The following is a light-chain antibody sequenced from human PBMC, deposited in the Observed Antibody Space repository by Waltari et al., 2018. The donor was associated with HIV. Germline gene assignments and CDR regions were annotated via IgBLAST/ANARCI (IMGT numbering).Light chain of an antibody. CDR2: ENN. V-gene: IGLV1-51*02. Sequence: QSVLTQPPSVSAAPGQQVTISCSGSTSNIGNNYVSWYQQLPGSAPKLLIYENNRRPSGIPDRFSGSKSGTSATLGITGLQTGDEADYYCGTWDSNLSAWVFGGGTKLTVL. CDR1: TSNIGNNY. CDR3: GTWDSNLSAWV. J-gene: IGLJ3*02.